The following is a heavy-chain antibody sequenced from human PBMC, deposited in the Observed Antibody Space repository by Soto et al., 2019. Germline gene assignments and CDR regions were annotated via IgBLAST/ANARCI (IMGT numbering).Heavy chain of an antibody. J-gene: IGHJ4*02. CDR2: MNPNSGNT. V-gene: IGHV1-8*01. D-gene: IGHD3-16*01. CDR3: ARDAPGDYVWGSDDY. CDR1: GYTFTSYD. Sequence: QVQLVQSGAEVKKPGAPVKVSCKASGYTFTSYDINWVRQATGQGLEWMGWMNPNSGNTGYAQKFQGRVTMTRNTSISTAYMELTSLRSEDTAVYYCARDAPGDYVWGSDDYWGQGTLVTVSS.